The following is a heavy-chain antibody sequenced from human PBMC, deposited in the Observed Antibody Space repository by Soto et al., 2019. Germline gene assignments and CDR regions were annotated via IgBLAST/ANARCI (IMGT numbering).Heavy chain of an antibody. CDR1: GGTFRSYA. CDR2: IIPLFGTA. CDR3: ARDRVTMVKRPPFYYYGMDV. D-gene: IGHD3-10*01. Sequence: EASVKVSFKASGGTFRSYAISWVRQAPGQGLERLGGIIPLFGTANYAQKFKGRVTITADESTSTAYMELSSLRSEDTAMYYCARDRVTMVKRPPFYYYGMDVWGQGTTVTVSS. V-gene: IGHV1-69*13. J-gene: IGHJ6*02.